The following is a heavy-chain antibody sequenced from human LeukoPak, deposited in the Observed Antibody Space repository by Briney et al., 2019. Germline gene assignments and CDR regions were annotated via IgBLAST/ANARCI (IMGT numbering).Heavy chain of an antibody. Sequence: SETLSLTCTVSGGSISSSSYYWGWIRQPPGKGLEWIGSIYYSGSTYYNPSLKSRVTISVDTSKNQFSLKLSSVTAADTAVYYCAPLGTGDAFDIWGQGTTVTVSS. D-gene: IGHD7-27*01. J-gene: IGHJ3*02. CDR2: IYYSGST. CDR1: GGSISSSSYY. CDR3: APLGTGDAFDI. V-gene: IGHV4-39*01.